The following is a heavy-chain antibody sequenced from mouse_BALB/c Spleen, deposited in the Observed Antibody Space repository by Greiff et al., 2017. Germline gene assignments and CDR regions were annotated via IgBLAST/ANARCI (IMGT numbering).Heavy chain of an antibody. CDR1: GFTFSDYY. J-gene: IGHJ4*01. Sequence: EVKLQESGGGLVKPGGSLKLSCAASGFTFSDYYMYWVRQTPEKRLEWVATISDGGSYTYYPDSVKGRFTISRDNAKNTLYLQMSSLRSEDTAMYYCARQGDYGYEGAMDYWGQGTSVTVSS. CDR3: ARQGDYGYEGAMDY. D-gene: IGHD1-2*01. CDR2: ISDGGSYT. V-gene: IGHV5-4*02.